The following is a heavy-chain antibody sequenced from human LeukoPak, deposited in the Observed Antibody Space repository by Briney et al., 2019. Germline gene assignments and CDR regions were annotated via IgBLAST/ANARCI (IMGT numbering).Heavy chain of an antibody. J-gene: IGHJ4*02. CDR2: IKQDGSEK. Sequence: GGSLRLSCAASGFTFSSSWMSWVRQAPGKGLEWVANIKQDGSEKSYVGPVRGRFTISRDNAKNSLYLQLNSLRAEDTALYYCARDNPPDYWGQGTLVTVSS. V-gene: IGHV3-7*03. CDR3: ARDNPPDY. CDR1: GFTFSSSW.